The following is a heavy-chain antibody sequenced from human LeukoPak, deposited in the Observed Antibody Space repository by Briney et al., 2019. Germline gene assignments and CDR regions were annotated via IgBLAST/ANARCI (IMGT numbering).Heavy chain of an antibody. D-gene: IGHD6-19*01. CDR1: GFTFSSYG. V-gene: IGHV3-30*18. CDR2: ISYDGSNK. Sequence: PGGSLRLSCAASGFTFSSYGMHWVRQAPGKGLEWVAVISYDGSNKYYADSVKGRFTISRDNSKNTLYLQMNSLRAEDTAVYYCAKDPASSGWYILGYWGQGTLVTVSS. J-gene: IGHJ4*02. CDR3: AKDPASSGWYILGY.